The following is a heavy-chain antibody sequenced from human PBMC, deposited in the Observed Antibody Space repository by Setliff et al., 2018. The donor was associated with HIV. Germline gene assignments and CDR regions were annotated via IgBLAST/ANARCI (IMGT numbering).Heavy chain of an antibody. CDR3: ASDGEYSGSPLDFYYRGMDV. D-gene: IGHD1-26*01. CDR2: ISIYNGKT. Sequence: ASVKVSCKASAYTFTRYGISWVRQAAGQGLEWMGWISIYNGKTKYAQKFQGRVTMTTDTSTTTAYMELRSLTSDDTAVYYCASDGEYSGSPLDFYYRGMDVWGQGTTVTVSS. J-gene: IGHJ6*02. V-gene: IGHV1-18*01. CDR1: AYTFTRYG.